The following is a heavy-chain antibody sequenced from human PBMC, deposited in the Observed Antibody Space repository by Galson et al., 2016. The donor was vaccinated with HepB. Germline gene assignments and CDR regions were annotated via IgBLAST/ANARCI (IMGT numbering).Heavy chain of an antibody. J-gene: IGHJ5*02. CDR2: IYHTGTS. Sequence: SETLSLTCAVSGASISDSNWWTWVRQVPGKGLEWMGEIYHTGTSNNNPFLSSRFTLSVDKSRNQFSLNLTSVTAADTAVYYCARAAIIPGARMVFDPWGQGTLVTV. V-gene: IGHV4-4*02. CDR1: GASISDSNW. D-gene: IGHD2-2*01. CDR3: ARAAIIPGARMVFDP.